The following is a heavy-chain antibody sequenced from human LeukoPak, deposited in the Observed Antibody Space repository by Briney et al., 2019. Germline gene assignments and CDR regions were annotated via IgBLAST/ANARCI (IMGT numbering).Heavy chain of an antibody. CDR3: AREAVYSGYDFGDYYYYGVDV. V-gene: IGHV3-11*01. CDR1: GFTFSDYY. J-gene: IGHJ6*02. CDR2: ISSSGSTI. D-gene: IGHD5-12*01. Sequence: GGSLRLSCAASGFTFSDYYMSWIRQAPGKGLEWVSYISSSGSTIYYADSVKGRFTISRDNAKNSLYLQMNSLRAEDTAVYYCAREAVYSGYDFGDYYYYGVDVWGQGTTVTVSS.